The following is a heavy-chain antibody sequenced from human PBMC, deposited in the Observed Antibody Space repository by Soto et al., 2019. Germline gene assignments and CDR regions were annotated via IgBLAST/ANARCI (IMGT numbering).Heavy chain of an antibody. V-gene: IGHV3-33*01. D-gene: IGHD4-17*01. J-gene: IGHJ6*02. CDR2: IWTDGSNK. CDR3: ARGGYGAAYYYGMDV. Sequence: GGSLRLSCAASGFTFSSYGMHWVRQAPGKGLEWVAVIWTDGSNKYDSNSVKGRFTISRDNSKNTLYLQMNCLRAEDTTVYYCARGGYGAAYYYGMDVWGQGTTVTVSS. CDR1: GFTFSSYG.